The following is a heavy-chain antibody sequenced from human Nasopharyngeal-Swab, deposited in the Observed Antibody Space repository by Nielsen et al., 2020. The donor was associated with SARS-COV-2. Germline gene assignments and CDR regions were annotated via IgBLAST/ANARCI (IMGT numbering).Heavy chain of an antibody. Sequence: GESLKISCAASGFTFSSYGMHWVRQAPGKGLEWVAVIWYDGSNKYYADSVKGRFTISRDNSKNTLYLQMNSLRAEDTAVYYCTRVDVHDAFDMWGQGTMVTVSS. V-gene: IGHV3-33*01. CDR2: IWYDGSNK. CDR1: GFTFSSYG. D-gene: IGHD3-16*01. J-gene: IGHJ3*02. CDR3: TRVDVHDAFDM.